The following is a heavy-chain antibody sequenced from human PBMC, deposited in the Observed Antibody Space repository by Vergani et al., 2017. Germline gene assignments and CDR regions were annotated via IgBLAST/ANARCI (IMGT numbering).Heavy chain of an antibody. D-gene: IGHD3-22*01. Sequence: EVQLVESGGGLVQPGGSLRLSCSASGFTFSSYAMHWVRQAPGQGLEYVSAISSNGGSTYYADSVKGRFTISRDNSKNTLYLQMSSLRAEDTAVYYCVKKGESSGYYYPEDAFDIWGQGTMVTVSS. CDR1: GFTFSSYA. CDR2: ISSNGGST. CDR3: VKKGESSGYYYPEDAFDI. V-gene: IGHV3-64D*06. J-gene: IGHJ3*02.